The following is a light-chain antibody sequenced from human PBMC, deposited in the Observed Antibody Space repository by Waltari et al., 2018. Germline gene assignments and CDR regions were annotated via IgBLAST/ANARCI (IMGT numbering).Light chain of an antibody. Sequence: AIQVTQSPSSLSASVGDRVTITCRASQALRNDLGWYQQKPGMAPKLLIYAASRLEGGVPSRFSGSGSGTDFTLTISNLQPEDFASYYCMQDYSYPRTFGQGTKVEIK. J-gene: IGKJ1*01. CDR1: QALRND. CDR3: MQDYSYPRT. CDR2: AAS. V-gene: IGKV1-6*01.